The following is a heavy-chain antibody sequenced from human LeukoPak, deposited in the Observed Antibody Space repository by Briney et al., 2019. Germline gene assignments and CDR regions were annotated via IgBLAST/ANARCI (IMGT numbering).Heavy chain of an antibody. J-gene: IGHJ4*02. V-gene: IGHV3-13*01. D-gene: IGHD3-10*01. CDR3: ARQRRGLLWLGEQRFDY. CDR1: GFTFSSYD. CDR2: IGTAGDT. Sequence: GGSLRLSCAASGFTFSSYDMHWVRQATGKGLEWVSAIGTAGDTYYPGSVKGRFTISRENAKNSLYLQMNSLRAGDTAVYYCARQRRGLLWLGEQRFDYWGQGTLVTVSS.